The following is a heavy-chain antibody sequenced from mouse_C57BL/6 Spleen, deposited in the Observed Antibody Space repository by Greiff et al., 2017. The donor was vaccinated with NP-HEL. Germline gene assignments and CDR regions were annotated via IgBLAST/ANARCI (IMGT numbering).Heavy chain of an antibody. V-gene: IGHV1-55*01. D-gene: IGHD1-1*01. CDR2: IYPGSGST. CDR3: ARGSSPDWYFDV. Sequence: QVQLQQPGAELVKPGASVKMSCKASGYTFTSYWITWVKQRPGQGLEWIGDIYPGSGSTNYNEKFKSKATLTVDTSSSTAYMQLSSLTSEDSAVYYCARGSSPDWYFDVWGTGTTVTVSS. CDR1: GYTFTSYW. J-gene: IGHJ1*03.